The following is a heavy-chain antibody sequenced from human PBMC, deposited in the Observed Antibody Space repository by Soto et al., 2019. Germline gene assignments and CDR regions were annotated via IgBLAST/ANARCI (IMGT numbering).Heavy chain of an antibody. D-gene: IGHD6-19*01. V-gene: IGHV3-9*01. J-gene: IGHJ4*02. CDR1: GFKFEDYA. CDR2: ISWSSNII. CDR3: AKGPYSSGWYWDH. Sequence: EVFLVESGGALVQPGRSLRLSCTASGFKFEDYAMHWVRQAPGKGLEWVSGISWSSNIIEYADSVRGRFTIARDNGKNALYLQMNSLRPEDTAFYYCAKGPYSSGWYWDHWGPGTLVTVSS.